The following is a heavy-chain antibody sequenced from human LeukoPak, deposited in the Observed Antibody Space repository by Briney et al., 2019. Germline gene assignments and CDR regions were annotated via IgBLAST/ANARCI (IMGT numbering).Heavy chain of an antibody. CDR2: INHSGST. V-gene: IGHV4-34*01. D-gene: IGHD3-10*01. Sequence: SETLCLTCAVYGGSFSCYYWSWIRQPPGKGLEWSGEINHSGSTNYNPSLKSRVTISVDTSKNQFSLKLSSVTAADTAVYYCARGLGFGRITMVRGVMKDYWGQGTLVTVSS. J-gene: IGHJ4*02. CDR3: ARGLGFGRITMVRGVMKDY. CDR1: GGSFSCYY.